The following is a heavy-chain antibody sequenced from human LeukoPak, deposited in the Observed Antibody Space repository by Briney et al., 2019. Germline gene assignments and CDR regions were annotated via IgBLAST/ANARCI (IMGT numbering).Heavy chain of an antibody. Sequence: NPGGSLRLSCAASGFTFSNAWMSWVRQAPGKGLEWVGRIKSKTDGGTTDYAAPVKGRFTISRDDSKNTLYLQMNSLKTEDTAVYVCPTDLVRQWLQLVRGGHYWGQGTLVTVSS. CDR3: PTDLVRQWLQLVRGGHY. CDR1: GFTFSNAW. CDR2: IKSKTDGGTT. J-gene: IGHJ4*02. D-gene: IGHD5-24*01. V-gene: IGHV3-15*01.